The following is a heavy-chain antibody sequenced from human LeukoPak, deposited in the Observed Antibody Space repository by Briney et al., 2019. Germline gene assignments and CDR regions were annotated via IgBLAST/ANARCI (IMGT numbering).Heavy chain of an antibody. Sequence: PGGSLRLSCGASGFTFSAYAFNWVRQAPGKGLQWVSYISSTGATIYYADTVKGRFTISRDNAKNSLYLQMTSLRAEDTAVYYCARATPPSGSGYLLYYYYGMDVWGQGTTVTVSS. V-gene: IGHV3-48*01. CDR1: GFTFSAYA. D-gene: IGHD3-22*01. CDR3: ARATPPSGSGYLLYYYYGMDV. J-gene: IGHJ6*02. CDR2: ISSTGATI.